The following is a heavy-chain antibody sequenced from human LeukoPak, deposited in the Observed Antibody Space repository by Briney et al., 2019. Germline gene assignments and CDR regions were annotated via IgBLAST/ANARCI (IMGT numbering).Heavy chain of an antibody. V-gene: IGHV3-23*01. CDR1: GFAFSNYA. D-gene: IGHD5-18*01. CDR2: ISDSGAST. CDR3: AKGGRGFSYGSLDY. Sequence: GGSLRLSCAASGFAFSNYAMSWIRQAPGKGLEWVSPISDSGASTYYADSVKGRFTISRDNSKNTLYLQMNSLRVEDSAVYYCAKGGRGFSYGSLDYWGQGTLVTVSS. J-gene: IGHJ4*02.